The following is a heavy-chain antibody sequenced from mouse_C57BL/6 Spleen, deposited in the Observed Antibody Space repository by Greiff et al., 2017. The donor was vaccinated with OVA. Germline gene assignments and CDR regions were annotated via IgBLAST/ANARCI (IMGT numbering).Heavy chain of an antibody. CDR1: GYTFTSYW. CDR3: ASHYDYGYFDY. D-gene: IGHD2-4*01. J-gene: IGHJ2*01. Sequence: QVQLQQPGAELVKPGASVKLSCKASGYTFTSYWMHWVKQRPGQGLEWIGMIHPNSGSTNYNEKFKSKATLTVDKSSSTAYMQLSSLTSEDSAVYYCASHYDYGYFDYWGQGTTLTVSS. CDR2: IHPNSGST. V-gene: IGHV1-64*01.